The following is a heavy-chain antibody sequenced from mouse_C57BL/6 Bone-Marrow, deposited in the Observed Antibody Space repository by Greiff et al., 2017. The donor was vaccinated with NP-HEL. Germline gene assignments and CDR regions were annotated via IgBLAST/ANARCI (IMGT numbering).Heavy chain of an antibody. CDR2: ISYSGST. CDR1: GYSITSDY. Sequence: EVMLVESGPGLAKPSPTLSLTCSVTGYSITSDYWNWIRQFPGHKLEYIGYISYSGSTYYNPSLKSRISITRDTAKNQYYLQLNSVTTEDTATCYGAGGGWYYFDYWGQGTTLTVSS. D-gene: IGHD3-3*01. CDR3: AGGGWYYFDY. J-gene: IGHJ2*01. V-gene: IGHV3-8*01.